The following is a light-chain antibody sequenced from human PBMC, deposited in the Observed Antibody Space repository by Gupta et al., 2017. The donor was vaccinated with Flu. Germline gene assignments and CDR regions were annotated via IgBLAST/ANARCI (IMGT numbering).Light chain of an antibody. CDR1: QSIHNR. J-gene: IGKJ2*01. CDR2: KAS. V-gene: IGKV1-5*03. CDR3: QQYKSYSYT. Sequence: DIQMTQSPSTLSASVGDRVTITCRASQSIHNRLAWYQQKPGKAPKLLINKASNLETGVPSRFSGSGSGTEFSLTISSLQPDDLATYYCQQYKSYSYTFGQGTKLEI.